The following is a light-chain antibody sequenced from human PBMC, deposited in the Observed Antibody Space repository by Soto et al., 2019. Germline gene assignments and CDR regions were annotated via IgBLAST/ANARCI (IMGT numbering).Light chain of an antibody. CDR3: QQYHSFSFT. V-gene: IGKV1-5*01. Sequence: DIPMTQSPSSLSASVGDRVTITCRASQSITYWLAWYQQKPGRAPKLLIYDVFNLKSGVPSRFSGSGSGKEFTLTISSLQPDDSATYYCQQYHSFSFTFGKGTKLASK. J-gene: IGKJ2*01. CDR2: DVF. CDR1: QSITYW.